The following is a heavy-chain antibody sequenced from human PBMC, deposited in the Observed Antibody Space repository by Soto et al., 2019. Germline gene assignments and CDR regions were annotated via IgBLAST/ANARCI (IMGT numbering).Heavy chain of an antibody. CDR3: AKGGRSSTSSSYYYYYMDV. J-gene: IGHJ6*03. CDR1: GFTFSSYA. Sequence: EVQLLESGGGLVQPGGSLRLSCAASGFTFSSYAMSWVRQAPGKGLEWVSAISGSGGSTYYADSVKGRFTISRDNSKNTLYLQMHSLRAEDTAVYYCAKGGRSSTSSSYYYYYMDVWGKGTTVTVSS. V-gene: IGHV3-23*01. CDR2: ISGSGGST. D-gene: IGHD1-26*01.